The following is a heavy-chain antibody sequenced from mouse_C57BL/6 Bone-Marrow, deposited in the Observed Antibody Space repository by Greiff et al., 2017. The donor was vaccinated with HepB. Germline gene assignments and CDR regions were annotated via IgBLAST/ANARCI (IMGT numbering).Heavy chain of an antibody. CDR1: GYAFSSYW. CDR2: IYPGDGDT. J-gene: IGHJ3*01. CDR3: ARKDYKGFAY. D-gene: IGHD2-12*01. Sequence: VKLMESGAELVKPGASVKISCKASGYAFSSYWVNWVKQRPGKGLEWIGQIYPGDGDTNYNGKFKGKATLTADKSSSTAYMQLSSLTSEDSAVYFCARKDYKGFAYWGQGTLVTVSA. V-gene: IGHV1-80*01.